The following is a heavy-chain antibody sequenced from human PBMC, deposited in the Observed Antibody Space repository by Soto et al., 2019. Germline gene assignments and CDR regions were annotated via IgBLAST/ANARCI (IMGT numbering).Heavy chain of an antibody. V-gene: IGHV1-46*01. Sequence: ASVKVSCKASGYTFTSYYMHWVRQAPGQGLEWMGRINANSGNTNYAQKLQGRVTMTTDTSTSTDYMELRSLRSDDTAVYYCARAWGYSYGFDPWGQGTLVTVSS. CDR3: ARAWGYSYGFDP. CDR2: INANSGNT. CDR1: GYTFTSYY. D-gene: IGHD5-18*01. J-gene: IGHJ5*02.